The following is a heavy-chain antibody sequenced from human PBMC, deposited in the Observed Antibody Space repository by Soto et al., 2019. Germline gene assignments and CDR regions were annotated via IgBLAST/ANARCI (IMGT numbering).Heavy chain of an antibody. J-gene: IGHJ4*02. CDR3: ARVYSGSYSDY. CDR1: GGSISSGGYY. D-gene: IGHD1-26*01. V-gene: IGHV4-31*03. Sequence: SETLSLTCTVSGGSISSGGYYWSWIRQHPGKGLEWIGYIYYSGSIYYNPSLKSRVTISVDTSKNQFSLKLSSVTAADTAVYYCARVYSGSYSDYWGQGTLVTVSS. CDR2: IYYSGSI.